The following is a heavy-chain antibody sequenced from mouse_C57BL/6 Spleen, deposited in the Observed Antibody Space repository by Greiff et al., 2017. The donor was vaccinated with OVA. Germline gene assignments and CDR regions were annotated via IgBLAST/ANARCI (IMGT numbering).Heavy chain of an antibody. CDR2: ISSGSSTI. CDR3: ARGATTVVDY. CDR1: GFTFSDYG. J-gene: IGHJ2*01. D-gene: IGHD1-1*01. V-gene: IGHV5-17*01. Sequence: EVKLMESGGGLVKPGGSLKLSCAASGFTFSDYGMHWVRQAPEKGLEWVAYISSGSSTIYYADTVKGRFTISRDNAKNTLFLQMTSLRSEDTAMYYCARGATTVVDYWGQGTTLTVSS.